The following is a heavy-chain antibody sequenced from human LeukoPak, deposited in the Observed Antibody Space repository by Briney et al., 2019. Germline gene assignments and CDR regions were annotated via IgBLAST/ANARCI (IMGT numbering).Heavy chain of an antibody. V-gene: IGHV1-3*01. Sequence: ASVKVSCKASGYIFTSYTMHWVRQATGPRLEWMGWINAGNGNTKYSQKFQGRVTITRDISANTAYMELSSLRSEDTAVYYCARPTQDSFYIDHWGQGTLVTVSS. CDR1: GYIFTSYT. CDR3: ARPTQDSFYIDH. J-gene: IGHJ4*02. CDR2: INAGNGNT. D-gene: IGHD3-16*02.